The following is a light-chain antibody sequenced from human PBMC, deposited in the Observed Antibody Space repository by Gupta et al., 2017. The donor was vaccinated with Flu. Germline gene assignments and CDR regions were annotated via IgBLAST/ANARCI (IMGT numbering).Light chain of an antibody. CDR2: DNI. Sequence: SSALTRPPSVSVAPGQTARLTCGEKNIGSKSVHWYQQKPGKAPVFVVYDNIDRPSGTPERFTGSNSGDTATLTISKVEAGDEADYYCQVWDARSDHLYVFGSATKVTVL. J-gene: IGLJ1*01. CDR1: NIGSKS. CDR3: QVWDARSDHLYV. V-gene: IGLV3-21*02.